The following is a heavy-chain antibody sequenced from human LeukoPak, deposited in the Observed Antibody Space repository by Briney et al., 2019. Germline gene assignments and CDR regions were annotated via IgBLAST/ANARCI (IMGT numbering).Heavy chain of an antibody. CDR2: IYSDDST. D-gene: IGHD2-21*02. J-gene: IGHJ4*02. CDR1: GFTVSSNY. CDR3: ARDKKAYCGGDCHPDY. Sequence: GGSLRLSCAASGFTVSSNYMNWVRQAPGKGLEWVSVIYSDDSTYYADSVKGRFTISRDNAKNSLYLQMNSLRAEDTAVYYCARDKKAYCGGDCHPDYWGQGTLVTVSS. V-gene: IGHV3-53*01.